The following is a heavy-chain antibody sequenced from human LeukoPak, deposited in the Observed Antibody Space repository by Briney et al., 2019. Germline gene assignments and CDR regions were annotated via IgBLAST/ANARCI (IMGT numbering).Heavy chain of an antibody. CDR1: GFTFSDYY. Sequence: GGSLRLSCAASGFTFSDYYMSWIRQAPGKGLEWVSYISSSGSTIYYADSVKGRFTISRDNAKNSLYLQMNSLRAEDTALYYCATGSTWSQYYYYMGVWGKGTPVTVSS. CDR2: ISSSGSTI. V-gene: IGHV3-11*04. J-gene: IGHJ6*03. CDR3: ATGSTWSQYYYYMGV. D-gene: IGHD6-13*01.